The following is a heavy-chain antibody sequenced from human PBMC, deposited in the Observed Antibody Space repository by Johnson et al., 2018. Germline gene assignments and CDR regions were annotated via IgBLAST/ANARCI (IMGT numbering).Heavy chain of an antibody. CDR3: SLRAQGYYYYMDV. J-gene: IGHJ6*03. CDR1: GFTFSSYW. Sequence: VQLVESGGGVVQPGRSLRLSCAASGFTFSSYWMHWVRQAPGKGLVWVSRITSDGSSTSYADSVKGRFTISRDNAKNTLYLQMNSLRAEDTAVYYCSLRAQGYYYYMDVWGKGTTVTVAS. CDR2: ITSDGSST. V-gene: IGHV3-74*02.